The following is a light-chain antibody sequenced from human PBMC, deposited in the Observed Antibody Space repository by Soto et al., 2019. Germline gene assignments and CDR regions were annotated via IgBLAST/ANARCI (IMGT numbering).Light chain of an antibody. CDR2: KAS. J-gene: IGKJ1*01. Sequence: DIKMTQSPSTLSGSVGDRVTITCRASQTISSWLAWYQQKPGKAPKLLIYKASTLKSGVPSRFSGSGSGTEFTLTISSLQPDDFATYYCQHYNCYSEAFGQGTKV. V-gene: IGKV1-5*03. CDR3: QHYNCYSEA. CDR1: QTISSW.